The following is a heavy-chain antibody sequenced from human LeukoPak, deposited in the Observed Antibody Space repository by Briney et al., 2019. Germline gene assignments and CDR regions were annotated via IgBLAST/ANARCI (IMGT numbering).Heavy chain of an antibody. V-gene: IGHV4-4*07. CDR2: IYTSGST. CDR3: AYMKGSSWYYLDY. J-gene: IGHJ4*02. D-gene: IGHD6-13*01. Sequence: SETLSLTCTVSGGSISSYYWSWIRQPAGKGLEWIGRIYTSGSTDYNPSLKSRVTISVDKSKNQFSLKLSSVTAADTAVYYCAYMKGSSWYYLDYWGQGTLVTVSS. CDR1: GGSISSYY.